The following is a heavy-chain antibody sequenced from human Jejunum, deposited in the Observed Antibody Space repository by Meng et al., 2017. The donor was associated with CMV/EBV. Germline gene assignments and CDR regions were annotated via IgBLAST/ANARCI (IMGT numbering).Heavy chain of an antibody. D-gene: IGHD2-2*01. J-gene: IGHJ4*02. Sequence: GGSFSGYYWSWLRQSPGQGLEWIGQINHSGSASYNPSLRRRVTISEDTSKNQFSLRLTSVTAADTATYYCARYYCASSNCYPFDSWGQGELVTVSS. CDR1: GGSFSGYY. CDR2: INHSGSA. CDR3: ARYYCASSNCYPFDS. V-gene: IGHV4-34*01.